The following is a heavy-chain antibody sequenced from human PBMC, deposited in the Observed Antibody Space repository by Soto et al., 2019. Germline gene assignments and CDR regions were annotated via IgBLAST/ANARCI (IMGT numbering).Heavy chain of an antibody. CDR3: ARGLLHPQPAKGSPSDY. CDR1: GFTFSSYG. CDR2: IWYDGSNK. V-gene: IGHV3-33*01. J-gene: IGHJ4*02. Sequence: PGGSLRLSCAASGFTFSSYGMHWVRQAPGKGLEWVAVIWYDGSNKYYADSVKGRFTISRDNSKNTLYLQMNSLRAEDTAVYYCARGLLHPQPAKGSPSDYWGQGTLVTVSS. D-gene: IGHD3-10*01.